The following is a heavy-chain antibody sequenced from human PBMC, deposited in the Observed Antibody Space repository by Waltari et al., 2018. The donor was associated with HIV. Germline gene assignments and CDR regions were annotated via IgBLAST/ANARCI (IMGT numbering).Heavy chain of an antibody. CDR3: ARPQGGYSYGFNY. CDR2: IKQDGSEQ. V-gene: IGHV3-7*01. J-gene: IGHJ4*02. D-gene: IGHD5-18*01. Sequence: EVPLVESGGGLVQPGGFLRLSFAASGFPSSTYWMSWGREAPGKGREWVANIKQDGSEQYYVDSVKGRFTISRDNAKNSLYLQMNSLRADDTAVYYCARPQGGYSYGFNYWGQGTLVTVSS. CDR1: GFPSSTYW.